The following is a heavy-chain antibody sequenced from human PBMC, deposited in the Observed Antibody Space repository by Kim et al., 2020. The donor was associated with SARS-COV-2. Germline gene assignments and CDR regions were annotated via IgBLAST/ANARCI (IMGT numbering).Heavy chain of an antibody. CDR2: ISYDGSNK. CDR1: GFTFSSYG. V-gene: IGHV3-30*18. J-gene: IGHJ6*02. Sequence: GGSLRLSCAASGFTFSSYGMHWVRQAPGKGLEWVAVISYDGSNKYYADSVKGRFTISRDNSKNTLYLQMNSLRAEDTAVYYCAKDLHVTWGGGPYYYYGMDVWGQGTTVTVSS. CDR3: AKDLHVTWGGGPYYYYGMDV. D-gene: IGHD3-10*01.